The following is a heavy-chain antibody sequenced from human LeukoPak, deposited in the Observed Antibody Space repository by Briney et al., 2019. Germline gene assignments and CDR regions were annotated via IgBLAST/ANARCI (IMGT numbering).Heavy chain of an antibody. V-gene: IGHV4-34*01. CDR2: INHSGST. J-gene: IGHJ4*02. D-gene: IGHD3-10*01. Sequence: PSETLSLTCAVYGGSFSGYYWSWIRQPPGKGLEWIGGINHSGSTNYSPSLKSRVTISVDTSKNQFSLKLSSVTAADTAVYYCARGPVYGSGSYKTYYYFDYWGQGTLVTVSS. CDR1: GGSFSGYY. CDR3: ARGPVYGSGSYKTYYYFDY.